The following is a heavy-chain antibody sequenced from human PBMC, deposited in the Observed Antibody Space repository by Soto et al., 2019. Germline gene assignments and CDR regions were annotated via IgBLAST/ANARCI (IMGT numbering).Heavy chain of an antibody. CDR1: GYTFGTYY. J-gene: IGHJ3*02. V-gene: IGHV5-51*01. Sequence: GESLKISCKDFGYTFGTYYVAWVRQMPGKGLEWMGITHPGDSDTRHSPSFEGQVTISADRSINTAYLQWSSLKASDTAVYYCAKTFSSASNDAFDIRGQGTMVTVSS. CDR3: AKTFSSASNDAFDI. CDR2: THPGDSDT. D-gene: IGHD3-22*01.